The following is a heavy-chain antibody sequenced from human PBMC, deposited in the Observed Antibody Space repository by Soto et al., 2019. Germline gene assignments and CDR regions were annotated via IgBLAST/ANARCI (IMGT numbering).Heavy chain of an antibody. CDR2: IIPIFGTA. Sequence: QVQLVQSGAEVKKPGSSVKVSCKASGGTFSSYAISWVRQAPGQGLEWMGGIIPIFGTANYAQKFQGRVTITADESTSTAYMELSSLRSEDTAVYYCARAWGSTKATTERRAVDGFDYWGQGTLVTVSS. J-gene: IGHJ4*02. CDR3: ARAWGSTKATTERRAVDGFDY. CDR1: GGTFSSYA. V-gene: IGHV1-69*01. D-gene: IGHD6-19*01.